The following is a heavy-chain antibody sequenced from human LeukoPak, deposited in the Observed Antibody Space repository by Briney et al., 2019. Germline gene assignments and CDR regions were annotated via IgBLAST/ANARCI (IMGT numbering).Heavy chain of an antibody. D-gene: IGHD6-13*01. CDR3: ARGNLEWAAGTRWYDP. CDR2: INYSGST. CDR1: GESLSGYH. V-gene: IGHV4-34*01. Sequence: SETLSLTCAVYGESLSGYHWGWIRQPPGNGLEWIGEINYSGSTNYNPSPKSRVTISLDTSKNQFSLKLSSVTAADTAIYYCARGNLEWAAGTRWYDPWGQGTLVTVSS. J-gene: IGHJ5*02.